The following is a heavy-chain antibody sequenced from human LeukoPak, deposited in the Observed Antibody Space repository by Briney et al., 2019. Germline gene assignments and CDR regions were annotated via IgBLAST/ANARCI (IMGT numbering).Heavy chain of an antibody. CDR1: GFTFSSYS. J-gene: IGHJ4*02. V-gene: IGHV3-48*01. CDR2: ISSRSSTI. D-gene: IGHD2-15*01. CDR3: ARDYDCSGGSCYSYYFDY. Sequence: PGGSLRLSCAASGFTFSSYSMNWVRQAPGKGREWVSYISSRSSTIYYADSVKGRITISRDNAKNSLYLQMNSLRAEDTAVYYCARDYDCSGGSCYSYYFDYWGQGTLVTVSS.